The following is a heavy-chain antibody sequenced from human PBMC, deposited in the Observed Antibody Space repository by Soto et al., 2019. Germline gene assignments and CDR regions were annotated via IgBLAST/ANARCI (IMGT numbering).Heavy chain of an antibody. D-gene: IGHD3-10*01. CDR3: ARRELILWFGELVGDAFDI. CDR2: IYPGDSDT. Sequence: PGESLKISCKGSGHSFTSYWIGWVRQMPGKGLEWMGIIYPGDSDTRYSPSFQGQVTISADKSISTAYLQWSSLKASDTAMYYCARRELILWFGELVGDAFDIWGQGTMVTVSS. J-gene: IGHJ3*02. V-gene: IGHV5-51*01. CDR1: GHSFTSYW.